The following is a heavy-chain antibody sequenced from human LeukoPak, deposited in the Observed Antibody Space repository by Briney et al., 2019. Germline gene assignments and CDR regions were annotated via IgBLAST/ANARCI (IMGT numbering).Heavy chain of an antibody. CDR2: INPNDGDT. V-gene: IGHV1-2*02. CDR1: GYTLTSNY. CDR3: ARDRVYNVAYGGPDY. D-gene: IGHD3-16*01. Sequence: GASVKVSCKAFGYTLTSNYMHWVRQAPGQGLEWMGWINPNDGDTNYTQKFEGRVTMATDTSINTAYMELNRLRFDDTATYFCARDRVYNVAYGGPDYWGQGTLVTVSS. J-gene: IGHJ4*02.